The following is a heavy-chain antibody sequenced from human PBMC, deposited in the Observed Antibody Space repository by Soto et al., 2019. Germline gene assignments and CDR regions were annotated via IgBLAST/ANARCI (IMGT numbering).Heavy chain of an antibody. CDR1: GYTFTSYG. J-gene: IGHJ3*02. Sequence: ASVKVSCKASGYTFTSYGISLVRQAPGQGLEWMGWISAYNGNTNYAQKLQGRVTMTTDTSTSTAYMELRSLRSDDTAVYYCARDRTYYDILTGLNAFDIWGQGTMVTVS. D-gene: IGHD3-9*01. CDR3: ARDRTYYDILTGLNAFDI. CDR2: ISAYNGNT. V-gene: IGHV1-18*01.